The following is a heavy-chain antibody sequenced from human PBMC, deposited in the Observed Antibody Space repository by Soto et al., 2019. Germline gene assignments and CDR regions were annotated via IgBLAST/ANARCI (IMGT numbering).Heavy chain of an antibody. D-gene: IGHD3-22*01. J-gene: IGHJ6*02. CDR1: VYALTSYG. CDR2: TSAYNGNT. V-gene: IGHV1-18*04. CDR3: ASVRYYYDSSGYYSSPYYYYYGMDV. Sequence: ASVTFSCKASVYALTSYGRRCVRQDPGQGLEGMGWTSAYNGNTNYAQKLQGRVTMTTDTSTSTAYMELRSLRSDDTAVYYCASVRYYYDSSGYYSSPYYYYYGMDVWGQGTTVTVSS.